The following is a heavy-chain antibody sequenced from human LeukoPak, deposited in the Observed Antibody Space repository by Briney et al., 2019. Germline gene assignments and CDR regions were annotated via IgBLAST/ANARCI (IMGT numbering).Heavy chain of an antibody. CDR2: LRDRAGGT. CDR1: VFTFSRYS. V-gene: IGHV3-23*01. D-gene: IGHD3-22*01. CDR3: ARDRDPGYNDSSGYRRVNAFDI. Sequence: GGSLRLSCAASVFTFSRYSMNWVCEAPGKGLEWVSTLRDRAGGTHYADSVKGRFTISRDNSGNTLYLQMNSLRAEDTAVYYCARDRDPGYNDSSGYRRVNAFDIWGQGKMGTVSS. J-gene: IGHJ3*02.